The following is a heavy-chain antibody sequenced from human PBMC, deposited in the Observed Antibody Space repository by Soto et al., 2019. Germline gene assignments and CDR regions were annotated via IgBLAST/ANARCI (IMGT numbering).Heavy chain of an antibody. CDR1: GYNFTNYG. Sequence: ASVKVSCKASGYNFTNYGISWVRQAPGQGLEWMGWISADNGNTNYAQKLQGRVTMTTDTSTSTAYMELRSLRSDDTAVYYCARGKEDRGSPKNYYFYYMDVWG. D-gene: IGHD3-10*01. J-gene: IGHJ6*03. CDR2: ISADNGNT. CDR3: ARGKEDRGSPKNYYFYYMDV. V-gene: IGHV1-18*01.